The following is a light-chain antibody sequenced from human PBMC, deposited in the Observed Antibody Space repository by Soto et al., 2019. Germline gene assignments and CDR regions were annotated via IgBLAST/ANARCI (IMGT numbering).Light chain of an antibody. Sequence: EIVLTQSPATLSLSPGERDTLSCRASQSVSSYLAWYQQKPGQAPRLLIYDASNRATGIPARFSGSGSGTDFTLTIISLEPEDFAVYYCQQRSNWLTFGGGTKVEIK. CDR1: QSVSSY. V-gene: IGKV3-11*01. J-gene: IGKJ4*01. CDR2: DAS. CDR3: QQRSNWLT.